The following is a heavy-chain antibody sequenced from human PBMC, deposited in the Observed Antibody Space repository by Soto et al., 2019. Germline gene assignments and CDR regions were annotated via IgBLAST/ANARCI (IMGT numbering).Heavy chain of an antibody. J-gene: IGHJ5*02. CDR2: ISAYNGNT. CDR1: GYTFTSYG. D-gene: IGHD2-2*01. Sequence: ASVKVSCKASGYTFTSYGISWVRQAPGQGLEWMGWISAYNGNTNYAQKLQGRDTMTTDTSTSTAYMELRSLRSDDTAVYYCARGIVVVPAAMRFDPWGQGTLVTVSS. CDR3: ARGIVVVPAAMRFDP. V-gene: IGHV1-18*01.